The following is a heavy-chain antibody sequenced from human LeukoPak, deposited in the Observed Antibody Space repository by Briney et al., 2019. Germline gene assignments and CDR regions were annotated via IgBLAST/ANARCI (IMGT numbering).Heavy chain of an antibody. Sequence: SETLSLTCTVSGGSISSYYWSWIRQPPGRGLQWIGDIYYSGSTNYNPSLKSRVTISVDTSKNQISLRLTSVTAADTAVYYCAREGMAVGFARFPIFNYWGQGTLVTVSS. D-gene: IGHD6-19*01. J-gene: IGHJ4*02. CDR2: IYYSGST. V-gene: IGHV4-59*01. CDR1: GGSISSYY. CDR3: AREGMAVGFARFPIFNY.